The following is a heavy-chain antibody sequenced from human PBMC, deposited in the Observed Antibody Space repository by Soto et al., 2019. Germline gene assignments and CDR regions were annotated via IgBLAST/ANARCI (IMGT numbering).Heavy chain of an antibody. CDR3: ARAHLGCSSTSCNRGWFDP. D-gene: IGHD2-2*01. CDR1: GGSISSGGYS. V-gene: IGHV4-30-2*01. Sequence: SETLSLTCAVSGGSISSGGYSWSWIRQPPGKGLEWIGYIYHSGSTYYNPSLKSRVTISVDRSKNQFSLKLSSVTAADTAVYYCARAHLGCSSTSCNRGWFDPWGQGTLVTVS. J-gene: IGHJ5*02. CDR2: IYHSGST.